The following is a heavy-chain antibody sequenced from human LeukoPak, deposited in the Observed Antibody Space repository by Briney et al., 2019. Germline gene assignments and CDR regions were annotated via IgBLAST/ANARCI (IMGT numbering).Heavy chain of an antibody. CDR1: GFTFSSYW. D-gene: IGHD6-13*01. V-gene: IGHV3-7*01. Sequence: PGGSLRLSCAASGFTFSSYWMSWVRQAPGKGLEWVANIKQDGSEKYYVDSVKGRFTISRDNAKNSLYLQMNSLRAEDTAVYYCARDSRPYSSSWYTYYATLSSYYYYMDVWGKGTTVTVSS. CDR3: ARDSRPYSSSWYTYYATLSSYYYYMDV. J-gene: IGHJ6*03. CDR2: IKQDGSEK.